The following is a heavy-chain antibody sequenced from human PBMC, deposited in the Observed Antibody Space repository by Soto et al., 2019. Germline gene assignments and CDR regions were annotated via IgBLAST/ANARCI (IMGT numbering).Heavy chain of an antibody. J-gene: IGHJ4*02. V-gene: IGHV4-4*02. CDR3: AIPGAGDFDY. CDR2: IYHSGTT. CDR1: GASSSNTDW. D-gene: IGHD6-13*01. Sequence: PSETLSLTGAVSGASSSNTDWWSWVRQRPGKGLEWIGEIYHSGTTNCDPSLKSRVTISLDKSKSQFSLKLTSVTAADTAVYYCAIPGAGDFDYWGQGTLVTVSS.